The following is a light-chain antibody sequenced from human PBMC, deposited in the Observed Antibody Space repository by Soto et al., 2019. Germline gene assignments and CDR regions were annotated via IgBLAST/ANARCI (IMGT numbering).Light chain of an antibody. J-gene: IGKJ3*01. CDR2: GAS. Sequence: EIVMTQSPATLSVSPGERATLSCRASQSVSSNLAWYQQKPGQAPRLLIYGASTRATGIPARFSGSGSGTEFTLTISSLQSEDFEVYYCQQYNNWPSLFGPGTKVDIK. CDR3: QQYNNWPSL. CDR1: QSVSSN. V-gene: IGKV3-15*01.